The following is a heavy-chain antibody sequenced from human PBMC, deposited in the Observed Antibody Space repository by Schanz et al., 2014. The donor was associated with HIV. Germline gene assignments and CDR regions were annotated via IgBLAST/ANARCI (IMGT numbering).Heavy chain of an antibody. D-gene: IGHD6-19*01. CDR1: KLTFSSHA. Sequence: EMQLLESGGGFVQSGGSLRLSCTASKLTFSSHAMSWVRQAPGKGLEWVSTITGSSDHTFYADSLKGRFTISRDNSKNTVYLQMYSLRAEDTALYYCARDDAVGGGYNDFWGQGTLVTVSS. V-gene: IGHV3-23*01. CDR2: ITGSSDHT. CDR3: ARDDAVGGGYNDF. J-gene: IGHJ4*02.